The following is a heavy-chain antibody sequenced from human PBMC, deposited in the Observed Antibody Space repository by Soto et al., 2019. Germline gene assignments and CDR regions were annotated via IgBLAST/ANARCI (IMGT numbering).Heavy chain of an antibody. J-gene: IGHJ6*02. V-gene: IGHV3-30*18. CDR2: ISYDGSGK. D-gene: IGHD3-22*01. CDR1: GLTLRSFG. Sequence: AGGSLRLSCAASGLTLRSFGMHWVRQAPGKGLEWVALISYDGSGKYYTDSVEGRFTISRDNSKNTVYLQMNSLRPEDTAIYYCAKDQRFYYDSSGTGGLDVWGQGTTVTVSS. CDR3: AKDQRFYYDSSGTGGLDV.